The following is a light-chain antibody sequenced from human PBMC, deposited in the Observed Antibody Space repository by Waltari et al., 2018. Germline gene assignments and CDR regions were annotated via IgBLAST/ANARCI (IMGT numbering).Light chain of an antibody. V-gene: IGLV1-51*02. J-gene: IGLJ7*01. CDR3: GTWDSSLSGAV. CDR2: ENT. CDR1: SSNIGNNY. Sequence: QSVLTQPPSVSAAPAQRVTISCSGGSSNIGNNYVSWYRQFPGTAPKLLIYENTERPSGIPGGFSGSKSGTSATLDITGLQAGDEADYYCGTWDSSLSGAVFGGGTHLTVL.